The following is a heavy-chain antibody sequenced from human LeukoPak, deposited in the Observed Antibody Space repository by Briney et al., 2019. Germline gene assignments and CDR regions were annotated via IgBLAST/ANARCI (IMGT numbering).Heavy chain of an antibody. CDR2: VSGSAGRT. J-gene: IGHJ6*03. V-gene: IGHV3-23*01. Sequence: PGESLRLSCAASGFTFSSFAMTWVRQAPGKGLEWVSTVSGSAGRTDYADSVKGRFTISRDNLKNTLYLQMNGLRAEDTAVYYCAKNRGHCVDGVCHNYYYMDVWGRGTTVTVSS. D-gene: IGHD2-8*02. CDR3: AKNRGHCVDGVCHNYYYMDV. CDR1: GFTFSSFA.